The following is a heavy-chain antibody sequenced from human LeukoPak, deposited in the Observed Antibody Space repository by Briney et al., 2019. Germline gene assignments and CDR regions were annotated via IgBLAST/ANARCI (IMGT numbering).Heavy chain of an antibody. D-gene: IGHD2-21*02. V-gene: IGHV1-24*01. CDR1: GYTLTELS. CDR2: FDPEDGET. J-gene: IGHJ4*02. CDR3: ATDLGPCGGDCYSGFPFDY. Sequence: RASVKVSCKVSGYTLTELSMHWVRQAPGKGLEWMGGFDPEDGETIYAQKFQGRVTMTEDTSTDTAYMELSNLRSEDTAVYYCATDLGPCGGDCYSGFPFDYWGQGTLVTVSS.